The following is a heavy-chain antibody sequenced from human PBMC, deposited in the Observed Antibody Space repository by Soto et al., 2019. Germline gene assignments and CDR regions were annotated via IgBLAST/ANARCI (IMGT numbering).Heavy chain of an antibody. V-gene: IGHV3-30-3*01. Sequence: GGSLRLSSAASGFTFSSYAMHWVRQAPGKGLEWVAVISYDGSNKYYADSVKGRFTISRDNSKNTLYLQMNSLRAEDTAVYYCARELRGYCSGGSCLAGYFDLWGRGTLVTVYS. D-gene: IGHD2-15*01. CDR2: ISYDGSNK. CDR1: GFTFSSYA. CDR3: ARELRGYCSGGSCLAGYFDL. J-gene: IGHJ2*01.